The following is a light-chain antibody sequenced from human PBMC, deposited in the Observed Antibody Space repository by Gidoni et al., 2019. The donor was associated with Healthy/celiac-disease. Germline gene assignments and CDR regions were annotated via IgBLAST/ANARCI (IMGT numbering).Light chain of an antibody. V-gene: IGKV2-28*01. J-gene: IGKJ1*01. CDR1: QSLLHSNGYNY. CDR3: MQAGA. CDR2: LGS. Sequence: DIVMTQSPLSLPVTPGEPASISCRSSQSLLHSNGYNYLDWYLQKPGQSPQLLIYLGSNRASGVPDRFSGSGSGTDFTLKISRVEAEDVGVYYCMQAGAFGQXTKVEIK.